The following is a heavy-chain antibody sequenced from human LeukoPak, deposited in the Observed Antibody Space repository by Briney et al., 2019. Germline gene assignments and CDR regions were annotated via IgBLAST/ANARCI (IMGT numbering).Heavy chain of an antibody. CDR1: GYRFTTYW. J-gene: IGHJ4*02. D-gene: IGHD6-13*01. Sequence: GESLRISCKGSGYRFTTYWISWVRQMSRKGLEWMGRIDPSDSYTRYSPSFQGYVTISADKSFSTANLQWTSLKASDTAMYYCARHAKAYGSSCDYWGQGTLVTVSS. V-gene: IGHV5-10-1*01. CDR3: ARHAKAYGSSCDY. CDR2: IDPSDSYT.